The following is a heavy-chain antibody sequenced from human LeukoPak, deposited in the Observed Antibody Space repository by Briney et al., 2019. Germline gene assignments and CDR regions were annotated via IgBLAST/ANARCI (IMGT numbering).Heavy chain of an antibody. CDR1: GGSFSGYY. V-gene: IGHV4-34*01. J-gene: IGHJ4*02. CDR3: ARGRRW. D-gene: IGHD5-24*01. CDR2: INDSGSI. Sequence: SETLSLTCAVYGGSFSGYYWTWIRQPPGKGLEWIGEINDSGSINYNPTLKSRVTISVDTSKYQFSLKLTSVTAADTAVYYCARGRRWWGQGTLVTVSS.